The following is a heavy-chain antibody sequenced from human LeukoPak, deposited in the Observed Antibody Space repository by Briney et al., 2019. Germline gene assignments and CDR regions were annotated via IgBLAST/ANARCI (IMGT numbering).Heavy chain of an antibody. CDR2: IYTSGST. Sequence: SETLSLTCTVSGGSISSGSYYWSWIRQPAGKGLEWIGRIYTSGSTNYNPSLKSRVTISVDTSKSQFSLKLSSVTAADTAVYYCARAVGSSESNWFDPWGQGTLATVSS. J-gene: IGHJ5*02. V-gene: IGHV4-61*02. CDR3: ARAVGSSESNWFDP. D-gene: IGHD3-10*01. CDR1: GGSISSGSYY.